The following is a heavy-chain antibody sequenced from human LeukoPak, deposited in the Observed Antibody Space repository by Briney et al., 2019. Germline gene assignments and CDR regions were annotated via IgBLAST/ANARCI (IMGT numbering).Heavy chain of an antibody. CDR1: GFTFSSYA. CDR2: ISYDGSNK. D-gene: IGHD1-14*01. CDR3: ARASTMSGNRFDY. J-gene: IGHJ4*02. V-gene: IGHV3-30*04. Sequence: GGSLRLPCAASGFTFSSYAMHWVRQAPGKGLEWVAVISYDGSNKYYADSVKGRFTISRDNSKNTLYLQMNSLRAEDTAVYYCARASTMSGNRFDYWGQGTLVTVSS.